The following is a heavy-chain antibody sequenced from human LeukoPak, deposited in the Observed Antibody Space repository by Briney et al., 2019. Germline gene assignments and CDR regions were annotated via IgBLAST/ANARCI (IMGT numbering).Heavy chain of an antibody. V-gene: IGHV1-3*01. CDR3: ARGGSSWYYGSRNWFDP. J-gene: IGHJ5*02. CDR1: GYTFTTYA. D-gene: IGHD6-13*01. Sequence: GASVKVSCKASGYTFTTYAMHWVRQAPGQRLEWMGWINVGNGNTKYSQKFQGRVTITRDTSASTAYMELSSLRSEDTAVYYCARGGSSWYYGSRNWFDPWGQGTLVTVSS. CDR2: INVGNGNT.